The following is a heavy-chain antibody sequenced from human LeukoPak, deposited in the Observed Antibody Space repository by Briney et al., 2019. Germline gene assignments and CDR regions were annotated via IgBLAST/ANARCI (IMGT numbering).Heavy chain of an antibody. CDR1: GYTLTDYY. V-gene: IGHV1-2*02. D-gene: IGHD3-16*01. CDR2: INPNSGAT. J-gene: IGHJ4*01. Sequence: PMASVKVSCKASGYTLTDYYLHWVRQAPGHGLKWMGWINPNSGATHYAQSFQARVTMTRDTSIGSGYMELTGLESADTAVYYCARGRRILGGPENAGDFFDFWGQGSLVTVSS. CDR3: ARGRRILGGPENAGDFFDF.